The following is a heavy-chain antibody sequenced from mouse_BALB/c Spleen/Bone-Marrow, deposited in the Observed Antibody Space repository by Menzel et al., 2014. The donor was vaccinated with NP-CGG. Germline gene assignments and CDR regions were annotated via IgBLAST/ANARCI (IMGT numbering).Heavy chain of an antibody. Sequence: QVQLQQSGAELVKPGASVKLSCKASGYTFTNYDMNWVRQRPEQGLEWIGWIFPGNGSTNYNEKFKGKATLTTDKSSSTAYMQLSRLTSEDSAVYFCARSNSISTATDYWGQGTTLTVSS. CDR3: ARSNSISTATDY. J-gene: IGHJ2*01. D-gene: IGHD1-2*01. CDR1: GYTFTNYD. V-gene: IGHV1-75*01. CDR2: IFPGNGST.